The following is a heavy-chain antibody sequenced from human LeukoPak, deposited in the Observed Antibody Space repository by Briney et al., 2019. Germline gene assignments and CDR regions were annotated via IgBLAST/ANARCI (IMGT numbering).Heavy chain of an antibody. V-gene: IGHV3-53*01. Sequence: GGSLRLSCAASGFNVCNNYMNWVRQAPGKGLEWVSVIFGSGPTYYADSVKGRFTISRDTSKNALYLQMNSLRDEDTAVYYCAISGLGFGEFRGLDYWGQGTLVTVSS. D-gene: IGHD3-10*01. J-gene: IGHJ4*02. CDR1: GFNVCNNY. CDR3: AISGLGFGEFRGLDY. CDR2: IFGSGPT.